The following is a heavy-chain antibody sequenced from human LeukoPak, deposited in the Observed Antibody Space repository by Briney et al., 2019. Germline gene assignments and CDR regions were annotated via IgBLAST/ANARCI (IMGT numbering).Heavy chain of an antibody. D-gene: IGHD1-1*01. J-gene: IGHJ4*02. CDR1: GYTFTSYA. V-gene: IGHV1-69*04. Sequence: SVKVSCKASGYTFTSYAISWVRQAPGQGLEWMGRIIPILGIANYAQKFQGRVTITADKSTSTAYMELSSLRSEDTAVYYCARDGTSTTGTTQERRVNYWGQGTLVTVSS. CDR3: ARDGTSTTGTTQERRVNY. CDR2: IIPILGIA.